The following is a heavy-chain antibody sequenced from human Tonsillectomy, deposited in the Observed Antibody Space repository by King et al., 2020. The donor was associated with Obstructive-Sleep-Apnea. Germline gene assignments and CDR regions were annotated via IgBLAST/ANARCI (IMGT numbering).Heavy chain of an antibody. CDR1: GGSITSYY. CDR3: AGGGNSRGLFDY. Sequence: VQLQESGPGLVKPSETLSLTCTVSGGSITSYYWSWIRQTPGKGLEWIGYIYYTGSTNHNPSLSRRVTLSVDTSKNQFSLKLRPVTAADTAVYYCAGGGNSRGLFDYWDQVPLVTVSS. J-gene: IGHJ4*02. V-gene: IGHV4-59*01. D-gene: IGHD4-23*01. CDR2: IYYTGST.